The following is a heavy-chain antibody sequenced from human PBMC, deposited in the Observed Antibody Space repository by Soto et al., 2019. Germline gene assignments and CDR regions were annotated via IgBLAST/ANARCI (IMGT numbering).Heavy chain of an antibody. Sequence: EVQLLESGGGLVQPGGSLRLSCAASGFTFSSYAMNWVRQAPGKGLEWVSVISGSGSSTYYADSVKGRFTISRDNSTNTLYLQMNSLRAEDTAVYYCASRSSGWYFDYWGQGTLVTVSS. CDR2: ISGSGSST. J-gene: IGHJ4*02. CDR1: GFTFSSYA. D-gene: IGHD6-19*01. V-gene: IGHV3-23*01. CDR3: ASRSSGWYFDY.